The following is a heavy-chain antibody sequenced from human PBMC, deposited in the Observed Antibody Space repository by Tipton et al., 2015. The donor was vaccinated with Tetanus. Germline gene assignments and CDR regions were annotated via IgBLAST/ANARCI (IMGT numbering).Heavy chain of an antibody. CDR2: INPSGGST. CDR1: GYTFTSYY. J-gene: IGHJ3*02. CDR3: ARPSPSYRGGYPADAFDI. V-gene: IGHV1-46*01. Sequence: QLVQSGAEVKKPGASVKVSCKASGYTFTSYYMHWVRQAPGQGLEWMGIINPSGGSTSYAQKFQGKVTMTRDTSTSTVYMELSSLRSEDPAVFYWARPSPSYRGGYPADAFDIGGQGTMAPVSS. D-gene: IGHD1-26*01.